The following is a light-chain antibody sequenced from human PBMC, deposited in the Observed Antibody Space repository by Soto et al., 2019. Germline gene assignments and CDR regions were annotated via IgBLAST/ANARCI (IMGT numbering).Light chain of an antibody. J-gene: IGKJ1*01. Sequence: EIVLTQSPGTLSLSPGERATLSCRASQSVSNNYLAWYQQKPGQAPRLLIFCASNRATGIPDRFSGSGSGTDFTLTISRLEPEDFAVYYCQQYNNWPPWTFGQGTKVDIK. CDR2: CAS. CDR1: QSVSNNY. V-gene: IGKV3-20*01. CDR3: QQYNNWPPWT.